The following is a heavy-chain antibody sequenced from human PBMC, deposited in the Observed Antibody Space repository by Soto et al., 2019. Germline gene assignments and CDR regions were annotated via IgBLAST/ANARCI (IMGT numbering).Heavy chain of an antibody. D-gene: IGHD7-27*01. V-gene: IGHV3-33*01. Sequence: LRLSCAASGFTFSSYGMHWVRQAPGKGLEWVSSIWYDGNNKYYADSVKGRFTISRDNSRNILFLQMNSLRAEDTALYYCVGRGNQNWGDYWGQGTQVTVS. CDR1: GFTFSSYG. CDR2: IWYDGNNK. J-gene: IGHJ4*02. CDR3: VGRGNQNWGDY.